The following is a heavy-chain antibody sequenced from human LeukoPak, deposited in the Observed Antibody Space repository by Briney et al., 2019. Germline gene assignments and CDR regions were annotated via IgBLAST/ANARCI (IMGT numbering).Heavy chain of an antibody. V-gene: IGHV3-30-3*01. D-gene: IGHD6-13*01. CDR1: GFTFSFYW. CDR3: ARDPPPGYSSSWYDYYMDV. Sequence: GGSLRLSCAASGFTFSFYWMSWVRQAPGKGLEWVAVISYDGSNKYYADSVKGRFTISRDNSKNTLYLQMNSLRAEDTAVYYCARDPPPGYSSSWYDYYMDVWGKGTTVTVSS. J-gene: IGHJ6*03. CDR2: ISYDGSNK.